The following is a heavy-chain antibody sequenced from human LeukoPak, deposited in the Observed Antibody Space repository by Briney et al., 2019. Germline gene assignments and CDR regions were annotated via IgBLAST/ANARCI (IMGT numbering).Heavy chain of an antibody. CDR1: GFTFSTYA. CDR2: IRGSGDSA. J-gene: IGHJ3*02. D-gene: IGHD3-10*01. CDR3: STGSGHAFDI. Sequence: PGGSLRLSCGASGFTFSTYAMSWVRQAPGKGLEWVSAIRGSGDSAYYADSVKGRFTISRDNSKNTLYLQMNGLRAEDAAVYYCSTGSGHAFDIWGRGTMVTVSS. V-gene: IGHV3-23*01.